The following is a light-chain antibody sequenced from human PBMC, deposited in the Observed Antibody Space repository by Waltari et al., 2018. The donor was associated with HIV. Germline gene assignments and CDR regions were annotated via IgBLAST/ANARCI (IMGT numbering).Light chain of an antibody. CDR1: SSNIGNNA. CDR3: AAWDDSLNGPV. Sequence: QSVLTQPPSVSEAPRQRVTISCSGSSSNIGNNAVNWYQQLPGKAPKLLIYYDDLLPSGVSDRCSGSKSGTSASLAISGLQSEDEADYYCAAWDDSLNGPVFVGGTKLTVL. V-gene: IGLV1-36*01. J-gene: IGLJ2*01. CDR2: YDD.